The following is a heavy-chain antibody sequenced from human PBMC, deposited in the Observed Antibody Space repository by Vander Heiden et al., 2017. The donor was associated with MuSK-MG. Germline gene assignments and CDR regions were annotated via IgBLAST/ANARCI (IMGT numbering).Heavy chain of an antibody. D-gene: IGHD3-9*01. CDR3: ARLRYFCLTERDRYYFDY. CDR1: AFTFRRYW. V-gene: IGHV3-7*01. J-gene: IGHJ4*01. Sequence: EVQLVESGGGLVQPGGSLRLSCAAPAFTFRRYWMSWVRQAPGKGLEWVANIKQDGSEKHYVASVKGRVTISRDNAKNSLYLQMNSLRADETAVYYCARLRYFCLTERDRYYFDYWGHGTLVTVSS. CDR2: IKQDGSEK.